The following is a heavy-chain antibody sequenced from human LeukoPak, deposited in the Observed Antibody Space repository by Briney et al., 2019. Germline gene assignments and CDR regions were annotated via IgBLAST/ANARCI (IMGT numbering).Heavy chain of an antibody. D-gene: IGHD3-22*01. CDR2: SDPEDGET. Sequence: ASVKVSCKVSGYSLTELSIHWVRQAPGKGLEWMGGSDPEDGETIYAQKFQDRVTMTEDTSTDTAYMERSSLRSEDTAVYYCEAHYYDSSGYSDYWGQGTLVTVSS. CDR3: EAHYYDSSGYSDY. V-gene: IGHV1-24*01. J-gene: IGHJ4*02. CDR1: GYSLTELS.